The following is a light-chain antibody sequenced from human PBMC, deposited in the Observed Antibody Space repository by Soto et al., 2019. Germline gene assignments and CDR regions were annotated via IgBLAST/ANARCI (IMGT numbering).Light chain of an antibody. Sequence: EIVMTQSPATLSVSPGERATLSCRASQSVRRKLAWYQQKPGQAPRLLSYDASTRAPGVPARFSGSGSGTEFPLTISSLQSEDFAVYSCQHYNNWPALGQGTKVELK. CDR2: DAS. CDR1: QSVRRK. V-gene: IGKV3-15*01. CDR3: QHYNNWPA. J-gene: IGKJ1*01.